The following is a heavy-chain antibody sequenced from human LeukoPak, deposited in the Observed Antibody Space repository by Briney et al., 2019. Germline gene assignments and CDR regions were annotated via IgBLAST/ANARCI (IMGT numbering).Heavy chain of an antibody. V-gene: IGHV3-7*01. CDR1: GLTVRDFW. J-gene: IGHJ4*02. Sequence: GGSLRLSCAASGLTVRDFWMAWVRQAPGKGLEWVAHIKEDRTADYYVDSVKGRFTISKGDGKNSLHLQMNSLRVEGPAVYYCVRGGWELDYWGQGTLVTVSS. CDR2: IKEDRTAD. D-gene: IGHD4-23*01. CDR3: VRGGWELDY.